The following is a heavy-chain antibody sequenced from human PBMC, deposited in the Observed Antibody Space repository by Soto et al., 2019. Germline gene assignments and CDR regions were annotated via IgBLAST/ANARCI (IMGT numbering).Heavy chain of an antibody. CDR3: ARYDFWSGSYYFDY. Sequence: SETLSLTCTVSGGSISSGGYYWSWIRQHPGKGLEWIGYIYYSGSTYYNTSLKSRVTISVDTSKNQFYLKLSSVTAADTAVYYCARYDFWSGSYYFDYWGQGTLVTVSS. J-gene: IGHJ4*02. D-gene: IGHD3-3*01. V-gene: IGHV4-31*03. CDR1: GGSISSGGYY. CDR2: IYYSGST.